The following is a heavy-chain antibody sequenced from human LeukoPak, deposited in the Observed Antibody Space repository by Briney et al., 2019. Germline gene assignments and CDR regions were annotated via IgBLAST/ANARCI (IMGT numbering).Heavy chain of an antibody. CDR3: ARSDSEQWLISGAFDI. D-gene: IGHD6-19*01. CDR2: IYSGGST. Sequence: GGSLRLSCAASGFTFSTYSMNWVRQAPGKGLEWVSVIYSGGSTYYADSVKGRFTLSRDNSKNTAYLQMNSLRAEDTAVYYCARSDSEQWLISGAFDIWGQGTMVTVSS. CDR1: GFTFSTYS. V-gene: IGHV3-53*01. J-gene: IGHJ3*02.